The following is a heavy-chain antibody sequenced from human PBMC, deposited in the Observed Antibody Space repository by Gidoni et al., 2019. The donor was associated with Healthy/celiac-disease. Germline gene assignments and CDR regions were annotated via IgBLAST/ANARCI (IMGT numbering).Heavy chain of an antibody. J-gene: IGHJ5*02. V-gene: IGHV3-48*03. D-gene: IGHD5-12*01. CDR1: GFTFSSYE. CDR3: AREVAVDNWFDP. CDR2: ISSSGSTI. Sequence: EVQLVESGGGLVQPGGSLRLSCAASGFTFSSYEMNWVRQAPGKGLEWVSYISSSGSTIYYADSVKGRFTISRDNAKNSLYLQMNSLRAEDTAVYYCAREVAVDNWFDPWGQGTLVTVSS.